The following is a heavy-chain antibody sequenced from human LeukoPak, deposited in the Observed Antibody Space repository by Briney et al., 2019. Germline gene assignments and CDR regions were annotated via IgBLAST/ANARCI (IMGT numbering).Heavy chain of an antibody. CDR1: GGSISSYY. J-gene: IGHJ3*02. D-gene: IGHD2-21*02. CDR3: AREGRYCGGDCLDAFDI. Sequence: SETLSLTCTVSGGSISSYYWSWIRQPPGKGLEWIGYIYYSGSTTYNPSLKSRLTISVDTSKNQFSLKLSSVTAADTAVYYCAREGRYCGGDCLDAFDIWGQGTMVTVSS. V-gene: IGHV4-59*01. CDR2: IYYSGST.